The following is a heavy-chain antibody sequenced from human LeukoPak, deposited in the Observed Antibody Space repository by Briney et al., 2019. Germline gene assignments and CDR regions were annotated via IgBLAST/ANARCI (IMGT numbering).Heavy chain of an antibody. CDR3: ARDYRPTTVVTPGAFDI. Sequence: ASVKVSCKASGYTFTSYYMHWVRQAPGQGLEWMGIINPSGGSTSYAQKFQGRVTMTRDTSTSTVYMELSSLRSEDTAVYYCARDYRPTTVVTPGAFDIWGQGTMVTVSS. CDR2: INPSGGST. D-gene: IGHD4-23*01. J-gene: IGHJ3*02. CDR1: GYTFTSYY. V-gene: IGHV1-46*01.